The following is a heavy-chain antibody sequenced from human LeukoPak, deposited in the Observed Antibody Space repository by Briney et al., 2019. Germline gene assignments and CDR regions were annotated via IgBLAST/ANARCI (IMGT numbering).Heavy chain of an antibody. J-gene: IGHJ2*01. CDR3: ARRWGFSSGWYGYFDL. CDR1: GYTFTCSY. Sequence: ASLNVSCKASGYTFTCSYIHWVRQAPGQGLEWMGWINPKNGATNYAQKFQGRVTMTRDTSITTAYMELNRLDSDDTALYYCARRWGFSSGWYGYFDLWGRGTLVSVSS. V-gene: IGHV1-2*02. D-gene: IGHD6-19*01. CDR2: INPKNGAT.